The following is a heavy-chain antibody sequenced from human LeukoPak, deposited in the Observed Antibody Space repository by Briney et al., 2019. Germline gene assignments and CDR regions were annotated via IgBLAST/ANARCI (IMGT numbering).Heavy chain of an antibody. J-gene: IGHJ4*02. Sequence: GGSLRLSCAASGFTFSIYAMSWVREAPGKGLEWVSAISGSGGSTYYADSVKGRFTISRDNSKNTLYLQMNSLRAEDTAVYYCAKDGGYYYGSGSAPGYWGQGTLVTVSS. D-gene: IGHD3-10*01. CDR1: GFTFSIYA. CDR3: AKDGGYYYGSGSAPGY. V-gene: IGHV3-23*01. CDR2: ISGSGGST.